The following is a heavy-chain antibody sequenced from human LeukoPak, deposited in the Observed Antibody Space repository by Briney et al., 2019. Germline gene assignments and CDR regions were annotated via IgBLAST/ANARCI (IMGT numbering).Heavy chain of an antibody. J-gene: IGHJ5*02. Sequence: GASVKVSCKASGYTFTSHGISWVRQAPGQGLEWIGWIRPYDDNTNYAQKLQGRVTMTTDTSTSTAYMELRSLRSDDTAVYYCARGPYDFWSGSPRSFDPWGQGTLVTVSS. V-gene: IGHV1-18*01. CDR1: GYTFTSHG. D-gene: IGHD3-3*01. CDR3: ARGPYDFWSGSPRSFDP. CDR2: IRPYDDNT.